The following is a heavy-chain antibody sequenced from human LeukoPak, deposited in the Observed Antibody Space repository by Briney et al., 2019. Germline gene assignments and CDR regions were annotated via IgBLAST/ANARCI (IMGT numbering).Heavy chain of an antibody. J-gene: IGHJ6*03. CDR1: GGTFSSYA. V-gene: IGHV1-69*13. CDR2: IIPIFGTA. Sequence: SVKVFCKASGGTFSSYAISWVRPAPGQGPEGMGGIIPIFGTANYAQKFQGRVTITADESTSTAYMELSSLRSEDTAVYYCAKSKTLTIFGVVTPHYYYYYMDVWGKGTTVTVSS. D-gene: IGHD3-3*01. CDR3: AKSKTLTIFGVVTPHYYYYYMDV.